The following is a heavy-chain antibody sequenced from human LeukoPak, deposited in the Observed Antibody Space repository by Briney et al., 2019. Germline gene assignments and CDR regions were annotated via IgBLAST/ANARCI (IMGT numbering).Heavy chain of an antibody. CDR3: AREGGVARPGLDY. Sequence: SETLSLTCSVSCGSISNHYWSWIRQAPGKTLEYIGNIYSSGSTYYNPSLKSRPPISLDTSQNQFSLRLTSVGAADTAVYYCAREGGVARPGLDYWGQGTLVAVSS. CDR1: CGSISNHY. V-gene: IGHV4-59*11. CDR2: IYSSGST. J-gene: IGHJ4*02. D-gene: IGHD6-6*01.